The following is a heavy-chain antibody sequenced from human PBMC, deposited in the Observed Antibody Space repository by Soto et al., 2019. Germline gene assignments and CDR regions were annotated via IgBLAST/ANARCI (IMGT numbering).Heavy chain of an antibody. D-gene: IGHD1-26*01. CDR2: IYHSGST. CDR1: GGSISSGGYS. Sequence: QLQLQESGSGLVKPSQTLSLTCAVSGGSISSGGYSWSWIRQPPGKGLEWIGYIYHSGSTYYNPSVESRVTISGDRSKNQFSLKLSSVTAADTAVYYCARGGWSSPFADYWGQGTLVTVSS. V-gene: IGHV4-30-2*01. J-gene: IGHJ4*02. CDR3: ARGGWSSPFADY.